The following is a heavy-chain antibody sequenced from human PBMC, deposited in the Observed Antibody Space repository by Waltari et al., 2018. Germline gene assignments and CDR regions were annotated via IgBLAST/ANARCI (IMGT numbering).Heavy chain of an antibody. CDR3: TRGGRDSSWYWRD. J-gene: IGHJ4*02. D-gene: IGHD6-13*01. V-gene: IGHV3-7*01. CDR1: GLSFSNYW. Sequence: EVQLVESGGGLAQPGGSLRLSCAASGLSFSNYWMTWVRQASRTGPEWVANIKRDGSEKYYMDSVKGRFTISRDNAKNSLYLQMNNLRVEDTAVYYCTRGGRDSSWYWRDWGQGTLVTVSS. CDR2: IKRDGSEK.